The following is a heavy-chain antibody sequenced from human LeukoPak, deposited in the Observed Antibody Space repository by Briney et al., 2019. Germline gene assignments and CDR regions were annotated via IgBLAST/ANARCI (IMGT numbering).Heavy chain of an antibody. CDR3: ARDSCGGDCYSSYYYGMDV. CDR2: IYYSGST. CDR1: GGSISSSSYY. J-gene: IGHJ6*02. D-gene: IGHD2-21*02. Sequence: SETLSLTCTVSGGSISSSSYYWGWIRQPPGKGLEWIGSIYYSGSTYYNPSLKSRVTISVDTSKNQFSLKLSSVTAADTAVYYCARDSCGGDCYSSYYYGMDVWGQGTTVTVSS. V-gene: IGHV4-39*07.